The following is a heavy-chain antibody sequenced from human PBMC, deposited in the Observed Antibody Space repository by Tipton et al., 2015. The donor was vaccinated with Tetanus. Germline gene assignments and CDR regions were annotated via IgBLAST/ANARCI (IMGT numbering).Heavy chain of an antibody. V-gene: IGHV5-51*01. Sequence: VLLVQSGAEVRKPGESLKISCQGSGYNFSHHSIGWVRQMPGRGLEWMGIVDPRDSQATYGPSFQGQVTISADRSINVAYLQWGSLKASDSGMYYCARRRSAVLSGGYHWYFDLWGRGTLVGVSS. CDR1: GYNFSHHS. J-gene: IGHJ2*01. CDR3: ARRRSAVLSGGYHWYFDL. CDR2: VDPRDSQA. D-gene: IGHD2-15*01.